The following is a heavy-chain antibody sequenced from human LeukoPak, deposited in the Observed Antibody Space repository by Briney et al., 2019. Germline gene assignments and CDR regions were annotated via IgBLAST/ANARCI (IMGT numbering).Heavy chain of an antibody. CDR1: GGSISSYY. CDR2: IYYSGST. V-gene: IGHV4-59*01. D-gene: IGHD3-3*01. CDR3: ARSGYDFWSGYQYYFDY. Sequence: SETLSLTCTVSGGSISSYYWSWIRQPPGKGLEWIGYIYYSGSTNYNPSLKSRVTISVDTSKNQFSLKLSSVTAADTAVYYCARSGYDFWSGYQYYFDYWGQGTLVTVSS. J-gene: IGHJ4*02.